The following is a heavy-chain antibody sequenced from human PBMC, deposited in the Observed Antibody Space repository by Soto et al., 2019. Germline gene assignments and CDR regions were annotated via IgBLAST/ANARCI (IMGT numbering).Heavy chain of an antibody. Sequence: PSETLSLTCTVSGKSVSTFYWSWIRQPPGKGLEWIGHAYYSGSTNYDPSLKSRVTISVDMSKNQVSLRLTSVTAADTAVYYCARGTDYTQIESYHYGMDVCGQRTSVTVSS. CDR2: AYYSGST. CDR3: ARGTDYTQIESYHYGMDV. D-gene: IGHD4-4*01. J-gene: IGHJ6*02. V-gene: IGHV4-59*02. CDR1: GKSVSTFY.